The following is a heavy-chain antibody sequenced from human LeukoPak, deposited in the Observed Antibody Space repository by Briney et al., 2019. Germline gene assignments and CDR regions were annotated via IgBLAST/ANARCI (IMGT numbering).Heavy chain of an antibody. CDR2: IIPILGIA. J-gene: IGHJ6*02. D-gene: IGHD5-18*01. V-gene: IGHV1-69*04. Sequence: SVKVSCKASGGTSSSYAINWVRQAPGQGLGWMGRIIPILGIAKYAQKFQGRVTITADKSTSTAYMELSSLRSEDTAVYYCARGLNTAMVTYYYYGMDVWGQGTTVTVSS. CDR1: GGTSSSYA. CDR3: ARGLNTAMVTYYYYGMDV.